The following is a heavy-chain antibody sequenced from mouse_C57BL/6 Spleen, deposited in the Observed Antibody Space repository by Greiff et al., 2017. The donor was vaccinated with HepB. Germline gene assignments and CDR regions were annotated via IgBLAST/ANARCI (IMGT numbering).Heavy chain of an antibody. J-gene: IGHJ1*03. CDR1: GYTFTSYW. CDR3: ARSYYDYDVHWYFDV. CDR2: IHPNSGST. Sequence: QVQLKQPGAELVKPGASVKLSCKASGYTFTSYWMHWVKQRPGQGLEWIGMIHPNSGSTNYNEKFKSKATLTVDKSSSTAYMQLSSLTSEDSAVYYCARSYYDYDVHWYFDVWGTGTTVTVSS. V-gene: IGHV1-64*01. D-gene: IGHD2-4*01.